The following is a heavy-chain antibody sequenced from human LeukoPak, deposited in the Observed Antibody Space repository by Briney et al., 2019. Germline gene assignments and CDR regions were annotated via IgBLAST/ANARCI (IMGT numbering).Heavy chain of an antibody. Sequence: ASVKVSCKASGYTFTSYYIHWVRQAPGQGLEWMGIINPGGGSTDYAQKFQGRVTMTRDMSTSTLYMELSSLRSEDTALYYCARDRSGDYYPSGDPSYYMDVWGKGTTVTVSS. CDR2: INPGGGST. J-gene: IGHJ6*03. D-gene: IGHD3-10*01. V-gene: IGHV1-46*01. CDR1: GYTFTSYY. CDR3: ARDRSGDYYPSGDPSYYMDV.